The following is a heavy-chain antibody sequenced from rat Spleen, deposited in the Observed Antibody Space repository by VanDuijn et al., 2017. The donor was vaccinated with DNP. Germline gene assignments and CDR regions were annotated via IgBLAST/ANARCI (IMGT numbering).Heavy chain of an antibody. D-gene: IGHD1-12*03. CDR2: LSTGGGNT. J-gene: IGHJ2*01. Sequence: EVQLVESGGGLVQPGRSMKLSCVASGFTFSNYYMAWVRQAPTKGLELVAYLSTGGGNTYYRDSVKGRFTTSRDNAKNTQYLQMDSLRSEDTATYYCARGGDGYDYWGQGVMVTVSS. CDR3: ARGGDGYDY. CDR1: GFTFSNYY. V-gene: IGHV5-25*01.